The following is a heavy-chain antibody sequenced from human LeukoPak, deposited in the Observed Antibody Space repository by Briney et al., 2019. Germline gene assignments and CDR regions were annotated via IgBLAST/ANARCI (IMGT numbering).Heavy chain of an antibody. J-gene: IGHJ4*02. CDR3: AGGDSNYYYDSSGYYFN. V-gene: IGHV4-34*01. CDR1: GGSFSGYY. D-gene: IGHD3-22*01. Sequence: PSETLSLTCAVYGGSFSGYYWSWIRQPPGKGLEWIGEINHSGSTNYNPSLKRRVTISVDTSKNQFSLKLSSVTAADTAVYYCAGGDSNYYYDSSGYYFNWGQGTLVTVSS. CDR2: INHSGST.